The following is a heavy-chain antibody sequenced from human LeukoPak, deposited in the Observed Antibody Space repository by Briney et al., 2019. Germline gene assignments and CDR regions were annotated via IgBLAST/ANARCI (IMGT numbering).Heavy chain of an antibody. CDR1: GYPITSGYY. CDR3: ARDSHRYSGYEGYYMDV. D-gene: IGHD5-12*01. CDR2: IYHSGTT. V-gene: IGHV4-38-2*02. Sequence: SETLSLTCAVSGYPITSGYYWGWVRQPPGKGLEWVGSIYHSGTTYYNPSLRSRVSISGDTSKNQFSLKLSSVTAADTAVYYCARDSHRYSGYEGYYMDVWGKGTTVTVSS. J-gene: IGHJ6*03.